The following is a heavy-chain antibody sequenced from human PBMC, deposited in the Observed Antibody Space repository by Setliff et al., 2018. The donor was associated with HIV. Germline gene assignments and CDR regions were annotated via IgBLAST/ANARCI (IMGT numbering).Heavy chain of an antibody. CDR2: ISGSGGST. J-gene: IGHJ4*02. Sequence: GGSLRLSCAASGFTFSSYAMSWVRQAPGKGLEWVSAISGSGGSTYYADSVKGRFTISRDNSKNTLYLQMNSLIAEDTAVYDCAKGFRPRIQFLEWLPDYWGQGTLVTVSS. V-gene: IGHV3-23*01. CDR3: AKGFRPRIQFLEWLPDY. D-gene: IGHD3-3*01. CDR1: GFTFSSYA.